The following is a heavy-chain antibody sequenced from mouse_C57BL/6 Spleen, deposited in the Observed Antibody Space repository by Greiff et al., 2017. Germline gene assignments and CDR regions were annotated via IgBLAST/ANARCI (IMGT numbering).Heavy chain of an antibody. D-gene: IGHD1-1*01. CDR3: ARGGSINYYAMDY. V-gene: IGHV3-6*01. CDR1: GYSITSAYY. CDR2: ISYDGSN. J-gene: IGHJ4*01. Sequence: EVKLVESGPGLVKPSQSLSLTCSVTGYSITSAYYWNWIRQFPGNKLEWVGYISYDGSNNSNPSLKNRISITRDTSKNQFFLKLNSVTTEDTATYYGARGGSINYYAMDYWGQGTSVTVSS.